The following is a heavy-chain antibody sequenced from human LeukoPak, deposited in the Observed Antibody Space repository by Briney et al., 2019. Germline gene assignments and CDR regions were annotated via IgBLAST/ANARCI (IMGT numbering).Heavy chain of an antibody. CDR3: STFRSLDH. V-gene: IGHV3-7*03. CDR2: IKQDGAEK. CDR1: GLTFSSYW. D-gene: IGHD2/OR15-2a*01. J-gene: IGHJ4*02. Sequence: GWSLRLSCAASGLTFSSYWMRRVRQAPGTGLEGVANIKQDGAEKYYVDSVKGRFSISKANAKNSLYLQISSRRAEGPAVYYCSTFRSLDHWGQRTLVSVSS.